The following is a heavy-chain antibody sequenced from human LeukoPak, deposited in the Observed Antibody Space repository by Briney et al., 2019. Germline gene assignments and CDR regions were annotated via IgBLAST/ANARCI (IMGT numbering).Heavy chain of an antibody. V-gene: IGHV3-23*01. Sequence: GGSLRLSCAASGLTFSSYAMSWVRQAPGKGLEWVSAISGSGGSTYYADSVKGRFTISRDNSKNTLYLQMNSLRAEDTAVYYCAKGYCSSTSCFPNYWGQGTLVTVSS. J-gene: IGHJ4*02. CDR2: ISGSGGST. D-gene: IGHD2-2*01. CDR1: GLTFSSYA. CDR3: AKGYCSSTSCFPNY.